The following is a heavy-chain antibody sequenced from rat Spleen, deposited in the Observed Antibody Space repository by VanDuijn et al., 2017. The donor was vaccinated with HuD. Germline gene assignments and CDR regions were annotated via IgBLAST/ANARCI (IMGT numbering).Heavy chain of an antibody. CDR2: LSYSGST. CDR3: ARWDNSGYEGFAY. D-gene: IGHD4-3*01. CDR1: GYSITSNY. V-gene: IGHV3-1*01. J-gene: IGHJ3*01. Sequence: EVQLQESGPGLVKPSQSLSLTCSVTGYSITSNYWAWIRKFPENKMEWMGYLSYSGSTSYNPSLKSRISITRDTSKNQFFLQLNTITTEDTATYYCARWDNSGYEGFAYWGQGTLVTVSS.